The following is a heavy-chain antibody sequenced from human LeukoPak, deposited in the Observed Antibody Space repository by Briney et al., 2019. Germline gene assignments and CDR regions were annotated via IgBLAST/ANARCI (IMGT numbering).Heavy chain of an antibody. J-gene: IGHJ4*02. CDR2: IRSTAYGATT. D-gene: IGHD6-13*01. CDR1: GFIFGDYA. Sequence: PGGSLRLSCTASGFIFGDYAMSWVRQAPEKGLEWVAFIRSTAYGATTEYAASVKDRFTISRDDSKRIAYLQMNSLKTDDTAVYYCTRGVYQLPYFDYWGQGALVTVSS. V-gene: IGHV3-49*04. CDR3: TRGVYQLPYFDY.